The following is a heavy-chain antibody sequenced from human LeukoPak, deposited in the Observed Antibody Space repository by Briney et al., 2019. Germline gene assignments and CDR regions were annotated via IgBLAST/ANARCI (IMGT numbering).Heavy chain of an antibody. D-gene: IGHD3-22*01. J-gene: IGHJ4*02. Sequence: GGSLRLSCAASGFTFSSYEMNWVRQAPGKGLEWVSYISSSGSTIYYADSVKGRFTISRDNAKNSLYLQMNSLRAEDTAVYYCARDRITLKVVVILDYWGQGTLVTVSS. CDR1: GFTFSSYE. V-gene: IGHV3-48*03. CDR2: ISSSGSTI. CDR3: ARDRITLKVVVILDY.